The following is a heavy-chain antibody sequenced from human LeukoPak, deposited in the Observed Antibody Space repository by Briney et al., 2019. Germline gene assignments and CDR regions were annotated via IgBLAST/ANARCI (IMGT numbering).Heavy chain of an antibody. CDR1: GFTFSSYW. J-gene: IGHJ3*02. V-gene: IGHV3-74*01. CDR3: ARARDAARNPLDI. Sequence: PGGSLRLSCAASGFTFSSYWMHWVRQAPGKGLVWVSRINTDGSITNYADSVKGRFTISRDNAKNTLFLQMNSLRVEDTALYYCARARDAARNPLDIWGQGTMVTVSS. D-gene: IGHD2-15*01. CDR2: INTDGSIT.